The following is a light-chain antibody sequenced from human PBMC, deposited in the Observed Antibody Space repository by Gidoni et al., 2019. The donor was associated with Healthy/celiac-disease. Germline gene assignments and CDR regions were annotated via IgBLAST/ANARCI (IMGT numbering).Light chain of an antibody. CDR1: KSGDTY. V-gene: IGLV3-1*01. CDR3: QAWDSSTVV. Sequence: SYELTQPPSVSVSPGQTASITCSGDKSGDTYACWYQQKPGQSPVLVIYQDSKRSSGIPERFSGSNSGNTATLTISGTQAMDEADYYCQAWDSSTVVFGGGTKLTVL. CDR2: QDS. J-gene: IGLJ2*01.